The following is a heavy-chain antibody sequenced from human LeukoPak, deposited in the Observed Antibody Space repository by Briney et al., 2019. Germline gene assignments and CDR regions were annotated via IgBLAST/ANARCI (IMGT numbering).Heavy chain of an antibody. V-gene: IGHV4-59*01. Sequence: SETLSLTCTVSGGSISSYYWSWIRQPPGKGLEWIGYIYYSGSTSYNPSLKSRVTISVDTSKNQFSLKLSSVTAADTAVYYCARRTGYCSGGSCYHWFDPWGQGTLVTVSS. CDR3: ARRTGYCSGGSCYHWFDP. CDR2: IYYSGST. J-gene: IGHJ5*02. D-gene: IGHD2-15*01. CDR1: GGSISSYY.